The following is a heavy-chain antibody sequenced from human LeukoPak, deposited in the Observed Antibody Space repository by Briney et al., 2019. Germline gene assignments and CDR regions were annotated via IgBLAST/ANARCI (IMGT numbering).Heavy chain of an antibody. J-gene: IGHJ4*02. CDR2: ISAYNGNT. CDR1: GYTFTSYG. Sequence: GASVKVSCKASGYTFTSYGISWVRQAPGQGLEWMGWISAYNGNTNYAQKLQGRVTVTTDTSTSTAYMELRSLRSDDTAVYYCARVGGYSYDLMPDDYWGQGTLVTVSS. V-gene: IGHV1-18*01. CDR3: ARVGGYSYDLMPDDY. D-gene: IGHD5-18*01.